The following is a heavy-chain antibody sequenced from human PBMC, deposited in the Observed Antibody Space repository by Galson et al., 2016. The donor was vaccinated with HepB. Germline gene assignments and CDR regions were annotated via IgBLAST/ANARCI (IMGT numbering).Heavy chain of an antibody. V-gene: IGHV3-23*01. CDR2: INNNGDTT. D-gene: IGHD5-24*01. CDR3: AKGNGYNYRLSFEY. CDR1: GFTFSSYG. Sequence: SLRLSCAASGFTFSSYGMTWVRQAPGKGLEWVAVINNNGDTTHFTDSVKGRFTISRDNSKNMLFLEMNGLRVEDTAIYFCAKGNGYNYRLSFEYWGQGTLVTVSP. J-gene: IGHJ4*02.